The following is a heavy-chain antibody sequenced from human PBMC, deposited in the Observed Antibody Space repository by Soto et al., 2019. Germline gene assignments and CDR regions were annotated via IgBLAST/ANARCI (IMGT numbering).Heavy chain of an antibody. CDR3: ARSDGRY. J-gene: IGHJ4*02. Sequence: SETLSLTCSVSGGSISSGDYYWNWIRQPPGKGLEWIGHIYYSGSTNYNPSLKSRVTISVDTSKNQFSLKLSSVTAADTAVYYCARSDGRYWGQGTLVTVSS. CDR1: GGSISSGDYY. V-gene: IGHV4-61*08. CDR2: IYYSGST.